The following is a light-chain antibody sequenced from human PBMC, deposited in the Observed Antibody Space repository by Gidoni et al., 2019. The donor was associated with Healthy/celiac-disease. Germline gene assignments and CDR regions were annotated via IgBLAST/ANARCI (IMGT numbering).Light chain of an antibody. CDR1: QSISSY. CDR2: AAS. V-gene: IGKV1-39*01. Sequence: DIQMTKTPASLSASVGDIVSSTCRASQSISSYLNWYQQTPGKAPKLLIHAASSLQRGVPSRFSGSASGTDFTLTISSLQSEDFATYYCQQSYSSPPTFGGGTKVEIK. J-gene: IGKJ4*01. CDR3: QQSYSSPPT.